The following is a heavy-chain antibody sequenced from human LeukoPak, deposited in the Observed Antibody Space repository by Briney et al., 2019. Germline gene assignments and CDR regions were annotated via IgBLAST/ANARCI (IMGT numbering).Heavy chain of an antibody. CDR3: AGVRQEEIYDSSGYYLDY. Sequence: GASVKVSCKXSGYTFTAYYMHWVRQAPGQGLEWMGWISAYNGNTNYSQKLQGRVTMTTDTSTSTAYMELRSLRSDDTAVYYCAGVRQEEIYDSSGYYLDYWGQGTLVTVSS. V-gene: IGHV1-18*04. J-gene: IGHJ4*02. D-gene: IGHD3-22*01. CDR1: GYTFTAYY. CDR2: ISAYNGNT.